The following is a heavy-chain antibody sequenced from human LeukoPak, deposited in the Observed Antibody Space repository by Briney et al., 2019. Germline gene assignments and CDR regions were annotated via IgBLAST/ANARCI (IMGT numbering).Heavy chain of an antibody. D-gene: IGHD6-19*01. CDR1: GFTFSSYG. V-gene: IGHV3-30*19. CDR2: ISYDGSNK. CDR3: ARSSSPGYSSGSFDY. Sequence: GGSLRLSCAASGFTFSSYGMHWVRQAPGKGLEWVAVISYDGSNKYYADSVKGRFTISRDNSKNTLYLQMNSLRAEDTAVYYCARSSSPGYSSGSFDYWGQGTLVTVSS. J-gene: IGHJ4*02.